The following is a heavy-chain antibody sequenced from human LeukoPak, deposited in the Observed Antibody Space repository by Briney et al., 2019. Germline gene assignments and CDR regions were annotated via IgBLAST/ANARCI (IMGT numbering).Heavy chain of an antibody. CDR3: AKGGLVHRFDP. CDR1: GFTFSNYA. Sequence: PGGSLRLSCAASGFTFSNYAMSWVRQAPGKGLEWVSAINDSGGSTYYADSVKGRFTISRDNSKNTLYLQMNSLRADDTAVYYCAKGGLVHRFDPWGQGTLVTVSS. CDR2: INDSGGST. J-gene: IGHJ5*02. V-gene: IGHV3-23*01.